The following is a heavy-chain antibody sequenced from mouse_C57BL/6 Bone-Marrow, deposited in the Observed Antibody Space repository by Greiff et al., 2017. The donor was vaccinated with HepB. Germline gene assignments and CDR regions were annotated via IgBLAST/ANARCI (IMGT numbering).Heavy chain of an antibody. CDR3: AREYYGRLGGPAY. CDR1: GFTFSSYA. CDR2: ISDGGSYT. V-gene: IGHV5-4*01. D-gene: IGHD1-1*01. J-gene: IGHJ3*01. Sequence: EVKLVESGGGLVKPGGSLKLSCAASGFTFSSYAMSWVRQTPEKRLEWVATISDGGSYTYYPDNVKGRFTISRDNAKNNLYLQMSHLKSEDTAMYYCAREYYGRLGGPAYWGQGTLVTVSA.